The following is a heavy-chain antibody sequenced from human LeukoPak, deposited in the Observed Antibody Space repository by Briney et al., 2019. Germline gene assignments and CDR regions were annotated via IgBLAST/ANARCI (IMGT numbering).Heavy chain of an antibody. D-gene: IGHD3-10*01. CDR3: ARSQYGSGSGQNDASDI. V-gene: IGHV3-30*03. CDR1: GFTFSSYG. J-gene: IGHJ3*02. Sequence: GGSLRLSCAASGFTFSSYGMHWVRQAPGKGLEWVAVISYDGSNKYYADSVKGRFTISRDNSKNTLYLQMNSLRVEDTAVYYCARSQYGSGSGQNDASDIWGQGTMVTVSS. CDR2: ISYDGSNK.